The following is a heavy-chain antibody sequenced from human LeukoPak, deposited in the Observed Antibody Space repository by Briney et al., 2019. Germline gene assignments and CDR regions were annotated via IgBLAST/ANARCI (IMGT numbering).Heavy chain of an antibody. D-gene: IGHD5-18*01. Sequence: SETLSLTCTVSGGSVSSGSYYWSWIRQPPGKGLEWIGYIYYSGSTNYNPSLKSRVTISVDTSKNQFSLKLSSVTAADTAVYYCATRGKGISSYGYVYWGQGTLVTVSS. V-gene: IGHV4-61*01. CDR2: IYYSGST. CDR1: GGSVSSGSYY. J-gene: IGHJ4*02. CDR3: ATRGKGISSYGYVY.